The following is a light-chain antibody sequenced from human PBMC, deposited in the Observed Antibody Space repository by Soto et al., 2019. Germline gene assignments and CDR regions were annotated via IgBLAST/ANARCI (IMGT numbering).Light chain of an antibody. CDR2: ETS. Sequence: ETVMTQSPATLSVSPGERATLSCRASQSVGSHLAWYQQIPGQTPRLLIFETSVRATGVPARFSGSGSGTEFTLTINSLQSEDFAVYYCQQYGSSLTFGGGTKVDIK. CDR1: QSVGSH. V-gene: IGKV3-15*01. CDR3: QQYGSSLT. J-gene: IGKJ4*01.